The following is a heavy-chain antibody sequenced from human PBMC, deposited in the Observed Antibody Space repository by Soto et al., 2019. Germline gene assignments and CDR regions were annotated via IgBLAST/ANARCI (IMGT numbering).Heavy chain of an antibody. V-gene: IGHV3-9*01. D-gene: IGHD2-2*01. J-gene: IGHJ4*02. CDR2: ISWNSGSI. CDR3: AKDMGDIVVVPALPMYNASPTYFDY. CDR1: GFTFDGYA. Sequence: GGSLRLSCAASGFTFDGYAMHWVRQAPGKGLEWVSGISWNSGSIGYADSVKGRFTISRDNAKNSLYLQMNSLRAEDTALYYCAKDMGDIVVVPALPMYNASPTYFDYWGLENPVTVSA.